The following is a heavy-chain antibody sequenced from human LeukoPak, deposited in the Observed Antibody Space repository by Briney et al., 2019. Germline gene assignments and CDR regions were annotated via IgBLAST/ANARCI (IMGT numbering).Heavy chain of an antibody. D-gene: IGHD3-22*01. CDR2: IYYSGNT. J-gene: IGHJ1*01. CDR3: ASPRGDDSGGYYTWYFHH. CDR1: GGSISSGHYY. Sequence: SETLSLTCTVSGGSISSGHYYWSWIRQHPGKGLEWIGYIYYSGNTYYTPSLKSRVTISIDTSKNQFSLKLSSVTAADTAVYFCASPRGDDSGGYYTWYFHHWGQGILVTVSS. V-gene: IGHV4-31*03.